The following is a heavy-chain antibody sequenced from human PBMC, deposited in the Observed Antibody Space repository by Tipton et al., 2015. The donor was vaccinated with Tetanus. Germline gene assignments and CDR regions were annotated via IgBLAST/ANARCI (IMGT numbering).Heavy chain of an antibody. V-gene: IGHV3-74*01. CDR3: ARDSTYLFDY. D-gene: IGHD2-2*01. J-gene: IGHJ4*02. CDR1: GFNFKTLG. Sequence: SLRLSCAASGFNFKTLGINWVRQAPGKGLLWVSRIKSDGSSTTYADSVKGRCAVSRDNSKNTVYLQMNSLSAEDTAVYYCARDSTYLFDYWGQGTLVTVSS. CDR2: IKSDGSST.